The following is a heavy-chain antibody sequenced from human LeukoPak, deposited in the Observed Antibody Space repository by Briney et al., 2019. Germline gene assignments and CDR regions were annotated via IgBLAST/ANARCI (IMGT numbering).Heavy chain of an antibody. Sequence: SETLSLTCTVSGGSISSGDYYWSWIRQPPGKGLEWIGYIYYSGSTYYKPSLKSRVTISVDTSKNQFSLKLSSVTAADTAVYYCARVAGNYTAPFDYWGQEPWSPSPQ. J-gene: IGHJ4*01. CDR2: IYYSGST. CDR1: GGSISSGDYY. V-gene: IGHV4-30-4*01. D-gene: IGHD1-7*01. CDR3: ARVAGNYTAPFDY.